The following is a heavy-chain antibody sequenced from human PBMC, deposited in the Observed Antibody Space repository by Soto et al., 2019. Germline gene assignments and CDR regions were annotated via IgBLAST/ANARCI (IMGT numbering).Heavy chain of an antibody. CDR3: AKDFWPGVVAAYHPGLEYYFDY. J-gene: IGHJ4*02. CDR1: GFTFSSYA. CDR2: ISGSGGST. D-gene: IGHD2-15*01. V-gene: IGHV3-23*01. Sequence: PGGSLRLSCAASGFTFSSYAMSWVRQAPGKGLEWVSAISGSGGSTYYADSVKGRFTISRDNSKNTLYLQMNSLRAEDTAVYYCAKDFWPGVVAAYHPGLEYYFDYWGQGTLVTV.